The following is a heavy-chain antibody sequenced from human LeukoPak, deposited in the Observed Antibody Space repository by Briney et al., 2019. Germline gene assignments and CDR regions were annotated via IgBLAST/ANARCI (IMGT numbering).Heavy chain of an antibody. CDR1: GGSISSYY. CDR3: ARLGPDYYGSGAGAFDI. J-gene: IGHJ3*02. D-gene: IGHD3-10*01. V-gene: IGHV4-4*09. Sequence: SETLSLTCTVSGGSISSYYWSWIRQPPGKGLEWIGYIYTSGSTNYNPSLKSRVTISVDTSENQFSLKLSSVTAADTAVYYCARLGPDYYGSGAGAFDIWGQGTMVTVSS. CDR2: IYTSGST.